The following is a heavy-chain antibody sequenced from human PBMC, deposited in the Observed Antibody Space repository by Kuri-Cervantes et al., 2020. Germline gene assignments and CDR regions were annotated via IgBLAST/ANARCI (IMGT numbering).Heavy chain of an antibody. Sequence: SETLSLTCTVSGGSISSYYWSWIRQPPGKGLEWIGEINHSGSTNYNPSLKSRVTISVDTSKDQFSLKLSSVTAADTAVYYCARAAIAVAGRGEVIDYWGQGTLVTVSS. D-gene: IGHD6-19*01. V-gene: IGHV4-34*01. CDR1: GGSISSYY. CDR3: ARAAIAVAGRGEVIDY. CDR2: INHSGST. J-gene: IGHJ4*02.